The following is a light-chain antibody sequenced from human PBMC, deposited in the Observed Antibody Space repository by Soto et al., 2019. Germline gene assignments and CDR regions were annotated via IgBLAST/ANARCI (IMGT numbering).Light chain of an antibody. V-gene: IGKV1-33*01. CDR3: QQYDNLYT. CDR1: QDISNY. J-gene: IGKJ2*01. Sequence: DIQMTQSPSSLSASVGDRVTITCQASQDISNYLNWYQQKPGKAPTLLIYDASNLETGVPSRFSGSGSGTDFTFTISSLQPEDIATYYCQQYDNLYTFGQGTKREIK. CDR2: DAS.